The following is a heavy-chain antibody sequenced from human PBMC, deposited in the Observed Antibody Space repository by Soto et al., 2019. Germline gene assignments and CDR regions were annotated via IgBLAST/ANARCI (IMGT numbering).Heavy chain of an antibody. Sequence: ASVKVSCKASGYTFTSYGISWVGQAPGQGLEWMGWISAYNGNTNYAQKLQGRVTMTTDTSTSTAYMELRSLRSDDTAVYYCARASFDWGSYYGMHVLGQGTTVTVSS. V-gene: IGHV1-18*01. CDR2: ISAYNGNT. J-gene: IGHJ6*01. CDR1: GYTFTSYG. CDR3: ARASFDWGSYYGMHV. D-gene: IGHD3-9*01.